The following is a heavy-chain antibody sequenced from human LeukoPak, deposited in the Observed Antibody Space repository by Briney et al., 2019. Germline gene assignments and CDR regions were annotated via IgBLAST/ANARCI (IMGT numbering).Heavy chain of an antibody. V-gene: IGHV3-15*01. CDR1: GFTFTNAW. J-gene: IGHJ4*02. Sequence: GGSLRLSCSASGFTFTNAWMSWVRQAPGKGLEWVGHIKSKTDGGTTDYAAPVKGRFIISRDDSKNTLYLQMNSLKTEDTAVYYCITDRSYGYFDYWGQGTLVTVSS. D-gene: IGHD5-18*01. CDR3: ITDRSYGYFDY. CDR2: IKSKTDGGTT.